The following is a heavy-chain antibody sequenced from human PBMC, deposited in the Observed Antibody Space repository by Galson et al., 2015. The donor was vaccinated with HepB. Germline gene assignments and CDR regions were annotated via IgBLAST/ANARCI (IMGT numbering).Heavy chain of an antibody. Sequence: QSGAEVKKPEESLKISCKGSGYSFTSYWVGWVRQMPGKGLEWMGIIYPGDSDTRYSPSFQGQVTISADKSISTAYLQWSSLKASDTAMYYCARHEILAGWELPPPFDYWGQGTLVTVSS. V-gene: IGHV5-51*01. CDR3: ARHEILAGWELPPPFDY. CDR2: IYPGDSDT. CDR1: GYSFTSYW. J-gene: IGHJ4*02. D-gene: IGHD1-26*01.